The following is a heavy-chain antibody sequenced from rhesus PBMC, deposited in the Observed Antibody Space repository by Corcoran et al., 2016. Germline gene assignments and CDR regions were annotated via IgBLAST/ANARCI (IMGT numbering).Heavy chain of an antibody. CDR2: ISGRTGTT. Sequence: QVQLQESGPGLVKPSETLSLTCAVSGGAINSNWWAWIRQSPGQGLEWVGRISGRTGTTDYSPSLGRRVSISPDTSKNQFSLRMTSVTAADTAVYYCARDHGSNWSEGDEYVLNSWGQGVVVTVAS. J-gene: IGHJ6*01. V-gene: IGHV4-173*01. CDR1: GGAINSNW. CDR3: ARDHGSNWSEGDEYVLNS. D-gene: IGHD1-26*01.